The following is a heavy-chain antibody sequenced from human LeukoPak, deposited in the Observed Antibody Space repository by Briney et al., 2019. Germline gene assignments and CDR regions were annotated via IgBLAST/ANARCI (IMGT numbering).Heavy chain of an antibody. D-gene: IGHD3-10*01. V-gene: IGHV3-30*03. J-gene: IGHJ4*02. CDR1: GFTFSSYG. Sequence: GGSLRLSCAASGFTFSSYGMHWVRQAPGKGLEWVAVISYDGSNKYYADSVKGRFTISRDNSKNSLYLQMNSLRAEDTAVYYCASLKEPWFGELIPNYWGQGTLVTVSS. CDR3: ASLKEPWFGELIPNY. CDR2: ISYDGSNK.